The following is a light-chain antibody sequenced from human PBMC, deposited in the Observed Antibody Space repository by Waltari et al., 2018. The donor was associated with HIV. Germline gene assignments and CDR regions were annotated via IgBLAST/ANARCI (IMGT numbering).Light chain of an antibody. J-gene: IGLJ3*02. CDR2: DDS. V-gene: IGLV3-21*02. CDR1: NIGGKT. CDR3: RVWHGPDEHGV. Sequence: SYVLTQPPSLSVAAGQTARLTCGGFNIGGKTVHWYQQRRAWAPGSVLYDDSNRTAGTSARCSGSNAAKLATLKNMRVEVGDEALYFCRVWHGPDEHGVFGGATTLTVL.